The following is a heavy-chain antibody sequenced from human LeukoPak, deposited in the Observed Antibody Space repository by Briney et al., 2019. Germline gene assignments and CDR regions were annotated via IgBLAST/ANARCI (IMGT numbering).Heavy chain of an antibody. J-gene: IGHJ3*02. Sequence: SATLSLTCTVSGGSITSSGHYWDWIRQPPGEGLEWIGDISYSGSTYYNPSLRSRVTMSVDTSKNQFSLKLTSVTVADTAVYYCARPQYSGSYSAFDIWGQGTMVTVSS. CDR1: GGSITSSGHY. CDR3: ARPQYSGSYSAFDI. V-gene: IGHV4-39*01. CDR2: ISYSGST. D-gene: IGHD1-26*01.